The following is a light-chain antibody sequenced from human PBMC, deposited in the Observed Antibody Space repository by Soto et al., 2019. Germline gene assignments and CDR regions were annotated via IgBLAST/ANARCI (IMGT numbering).Light chain of an antibody. CDR1: QSISRN. CDR3: QQSHSSPLS. Sequence: IQMTQSPSSLSASVGDRVTITCRASQSISRNLNWYQQKPGKAPELLIYTASNLQSGVPSRFSCSGSGTDFALTISSLQPEDSAVYYCQQSHSSPLSFGGGTKVDIK. CDR2: TAS. J-gene: IGKJ4*01. V-gene: IGKV1-39*01.